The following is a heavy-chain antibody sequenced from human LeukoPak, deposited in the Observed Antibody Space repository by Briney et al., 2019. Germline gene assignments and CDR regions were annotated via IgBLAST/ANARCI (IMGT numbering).Heavy chain of an antibody. J-gene: IGHJ3*02. CDR1: GFTFSSYS. V-gene: IGHV3-21*01. Sequence: GGSLRLSCAASGFTFSSYSMNWVRQAPGKGLEWVSSISGSSSYIYYADSVKGRFTISRDNAKNSLYLQMNSLRAEDTAVYYCARADAFDIWGQGTMVTVSS. CDR3: ARADAFDI. CDR2: ISGSSSYI.